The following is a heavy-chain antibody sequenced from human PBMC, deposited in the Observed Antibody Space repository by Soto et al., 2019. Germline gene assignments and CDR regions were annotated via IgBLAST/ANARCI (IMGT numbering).Heavy chain of an antibody. CDR1: GGSVSSGDYF. D-gene: IGHD3-10*01. V-gene: IGHV4-61*08. Sequence: PSETLSLTCTVSGGSVSSGDYFWSWLRQSPGKRLEWIAYIYYSGSTNYNPSPKSRATISVDTSKSQVSLTLTSMTAADAALYYCARSPNYYYYGFDVWGQGTAVTVYS. CDR2: IYYSGST. CDR3: ARSPNYYYYGFDV. J-gene: IGHJ6*02.